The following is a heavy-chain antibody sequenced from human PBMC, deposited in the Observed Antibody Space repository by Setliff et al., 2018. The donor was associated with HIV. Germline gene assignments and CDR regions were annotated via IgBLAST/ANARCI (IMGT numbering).Heavy chain of an antibody. CDR2: VYYSGST. CDR3: ARLLDVDTDMVTGYYFDS. V-gene: IGHV4-59*11. J-gene: IGHJ4*02. CDR1: GSSISSHY. D-gene: IGHD5-18*01. Sequence: SETLSLACTVSGSSISSHYWSWIRQPPGKGLDWIGYVYYSGSTNYNPSLKSRVTISVDTSKNQFSLKLSSVTAADTAVYYCARLLDVDTDMVTGYYFDSWGQGTLVTVSS.